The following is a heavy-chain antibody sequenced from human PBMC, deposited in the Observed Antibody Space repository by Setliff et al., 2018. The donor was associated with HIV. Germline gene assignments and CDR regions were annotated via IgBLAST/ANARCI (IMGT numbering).Heavy chain of an antibody. Sequence: ETLSLTCTVSGYSISSGYYWGWIRQPPGKGLEWIGSIYYSGRTYYNPSLKSRVTISVDTSKNQFSLRLSSVTSADTAVYYCARGVTSPFATGIWGHGTLVTVSS. CDR3: ARGVTSPFATGI. V-gene: IGHV4-38-2*02. CDR2: IYYSGRT. J-gene: IGHJ4*01. D-gene: IGHD2-2*01. CDR1: GYSISSGYY.